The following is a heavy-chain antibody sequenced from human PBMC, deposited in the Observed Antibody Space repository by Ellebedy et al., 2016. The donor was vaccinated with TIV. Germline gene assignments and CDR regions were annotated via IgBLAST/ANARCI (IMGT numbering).Heavy chain of an antibody. CDR3: ARPSRPGYSYGPDY. CDR2: INPSGGTT. Sequence: AASVKVSCKASGYTFTSYYIHWVRQAPGQGLEWMGIINPSGGTTTYAQKFQGRVTMTRDTSTSTIYMELSGLRSEDTAMYYCARPSRPGYSYGPDYWGQGTLVTVSS. D-gene: IGHD5-18*01. CDR1: GYTFTSYY. J-gene: IGHJ4*02. V-gene: IGHV1-46*01.